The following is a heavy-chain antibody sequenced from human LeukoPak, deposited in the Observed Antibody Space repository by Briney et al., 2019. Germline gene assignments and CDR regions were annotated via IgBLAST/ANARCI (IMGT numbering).Heavy chain of an antibody. D-gene: IGHD3-10*01. V-gene: IGHV4-59*12. Sequence: SETLSLTCSVSDDSITMYYWTWIRQPPGKGLEWIGYVDHTGSTNFNPSLNGRVSISRDTTKNLFSLKLSSVTAADTAVYYCARRNVLLWFGELFRGNSKGNWFDPWGQGTLVTVSS. CDR3: ARRNVLLWFGELFRGNSKGNWFDP. J-gene: IGHJ5*02. CDR1: DDSITMYY. CDR2: VDHTGST.